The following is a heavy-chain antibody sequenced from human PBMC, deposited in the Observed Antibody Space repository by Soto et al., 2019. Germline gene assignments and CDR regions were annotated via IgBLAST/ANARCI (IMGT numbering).Heavy chain of an antibody. CDR3: ARDHTYYYDSSGYYPSPYFDY. CDR1: GGSTSSYY. J-gene: IGHJ4*02. Sequence: SETLSLTCTVSGGSTSSYYWSWIRQPPGKGLEWIGYIYYSGSTNYNPSLKSRVTISVDTSKNQFSLKLSSVTAADTAVYYCARDHTYYYDSSGYYPSPYFDYWGQGTLVTVSS. D-gene: IGHD3-22*01. CDR2: IYYSGST. V-gene: IGHV4-59*01.